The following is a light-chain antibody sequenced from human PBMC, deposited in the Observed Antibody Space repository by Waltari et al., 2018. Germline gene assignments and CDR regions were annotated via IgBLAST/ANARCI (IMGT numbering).Light chain of an antibody. CDR2: KDS. CDR3: QSADSSGTYVV. Sequence: SYELQQPPSVSVSPGQTARITCPGDALPKQYAYWYQQKPGQAPVLVIYKDSERPSGIPERFSGSSSGTTVTLTISGVQAEDEADYYCQSADSSGTYVVFGGGTKLTVL. CDR1: ALPKQY. J-gene: IGLJ2*01. V-gene: IGLV3-25*03.